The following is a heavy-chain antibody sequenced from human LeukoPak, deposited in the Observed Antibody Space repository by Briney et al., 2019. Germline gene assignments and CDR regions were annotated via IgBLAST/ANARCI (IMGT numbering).Heavy chain of an antibody. CDR3: AKGPYYGSGSSYYYYGLDV. Sequence: GGSLRLSCAASGFTFSSYAMSWVRQAQGKGLEWVSAISGSGSTYYADSVKGRFTISRDNSKNTLYLQMNSLRAEDTAVYYCAKGPYYGSGSSYYYYGLDVWGQGTTVTVSS. CDR1: GFTFSSYA. J-gene: IGHJ6*02. CDR2: ISGSGST. D-gene: IGHD3-10*01. V-gene: IGHV3-23*01.